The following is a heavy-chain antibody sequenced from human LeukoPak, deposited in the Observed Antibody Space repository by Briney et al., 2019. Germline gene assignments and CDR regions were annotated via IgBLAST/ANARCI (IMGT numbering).Heavy chain of an antibody. D-gene: IGHD6-19*01. V-gene: IGHV1-69*13. J-gene: IGHJ4*02. CDR3: ARDNIAVAGTGYFDY. Sequence: ASVKVSCKASGGTFSSYAISWVRQAPGQGLEWMGGIIPIFGTANYAQKFQGRVTITADESTSTAYMELSSLRSEDTAVYYCARDNIAVAGTGYFDYWGQGTLVTVSS. CDR1: GGTFSSYA. CDR2: IIPIFGTA.